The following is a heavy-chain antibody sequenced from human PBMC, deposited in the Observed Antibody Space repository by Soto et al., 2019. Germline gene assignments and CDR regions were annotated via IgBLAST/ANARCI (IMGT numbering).Heavy chain of an antibody. J-gene: IGHJ6*02. CDR2: ISGSDNST. Sequence: PGGSLRLSCAASGFAFSNYAMSWVRQAPGKGLEWVSAISGSDNSTYYADSVKGRFTISRDNSKNTLYLQLNSLTAEDTAVYYCAPMGVWGQGTTVTVSS. CDR3: APMGV. V-gene: IGHV3-23*01. CDR1: GFAFSNYA.